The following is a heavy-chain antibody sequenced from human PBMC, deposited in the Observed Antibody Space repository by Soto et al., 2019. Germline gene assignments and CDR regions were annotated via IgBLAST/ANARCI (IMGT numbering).Heavy chain of an antibody. J-gene: IGHJ6*02. CDR2: INHSGST. V-gene: IGHV4-34*01. CDR1: GGSFSGYY. CDR3: ARARAARTYYYYYYGMDV. Sequence: SETLSLTCAVYGGSFSGYYWSWIRQPPGKGLEWIGEINHSGSTNYNPSLKSRVTISVDTSRNQFSLKLSSVTAADTAVYYCARARAARTYYYYYYGMDVWGQGTTVTVSS. D-gene: IGHD6-6*01.